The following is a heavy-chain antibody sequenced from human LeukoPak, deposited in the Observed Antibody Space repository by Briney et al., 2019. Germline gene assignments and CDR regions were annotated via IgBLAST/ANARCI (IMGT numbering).Heavy chain of an antibody. CDR3: ARDSVFWSGYYTLGYYYYGMDV. V-gene: IGHV4-61*02. J-gene: IGHJ6*02. CDR1: GGSTSSGSYY. D-gene: IGHD3-3*01. CDR2: IYTSGST. Sequence: SETLSLTCTVSGGSTSSGSYYWSWIRQPAGKGLEWIGRIYTSGSTNYNPSLKSRVTISVDTSKNQFSLKLSSVTAADTAVYYCARDSVFWSGYYTLGYYYYGMDVWGQGTTVTVSS.